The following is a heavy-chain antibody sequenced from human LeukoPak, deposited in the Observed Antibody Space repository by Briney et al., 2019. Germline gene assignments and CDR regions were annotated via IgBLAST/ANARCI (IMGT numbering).Heavy chain of an antibody. J-gene: IGHJ3*02. CDR1: GFTFSSYW. Sequence: GGSLRLSCAASGFTFSSYWMSWVRQAPGKGLEWVSSISGSGGSTQYADSVQGRFAISRDNSKNTLYLQMNSLRVEDTAVYFCARDPNGDYIGTFDMWGRGTMVSVSS. D-gene: IGHD4-17*01. V-gene: IGHV3-23*01. CDR3: ARDPNGDYIGTFDM. CDR2: ISGSGGST.